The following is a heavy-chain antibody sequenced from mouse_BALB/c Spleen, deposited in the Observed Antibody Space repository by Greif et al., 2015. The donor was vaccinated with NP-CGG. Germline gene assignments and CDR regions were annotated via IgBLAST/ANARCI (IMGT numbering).Heavy chain of an antibody. CDR1: GFTFSDYY. D-gene: IGHD1-1*01. CDR2: ISDGGSYT. CDR3: ARDRYYGSSYGYAMDY. Sequence: DVKLVESGGGLVKPGGSLKLSCAASGFTFSDYYMYWVRQTPEKRLEWVATISDGGSYTYYPDSVKGRFTISRDNAKNNLYLQMSSLKSEDTAMYYCARDRYYGSSYGYAMDYWGQGTSVTVSS. J-gene: IGHJ4*01. V-gene: IGHV5-4*02.